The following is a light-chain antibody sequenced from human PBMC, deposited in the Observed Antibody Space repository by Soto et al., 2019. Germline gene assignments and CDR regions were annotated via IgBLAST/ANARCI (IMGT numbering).Light chain of an antibody. CDR1: SSDVGGYNY. CDR3: SSYTSSSTPFV. V-gene: IGLV2-14*01. CDR2: DVS. J-gene: IGLJ1*01. Sequence: QCALTQPASVSGSPGQSITISCTGTSSDVGGYNYVSWYQQHPGKAPKLMIYDVSNRPSGVSNRFSGSKSGNTASLTISGPQAEDEADYYSSSYTSSSTPFVFGTGTKLTVL.